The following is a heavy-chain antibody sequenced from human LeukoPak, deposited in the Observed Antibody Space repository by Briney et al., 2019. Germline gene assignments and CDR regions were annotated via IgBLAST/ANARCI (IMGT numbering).Heavy chain of an antibody. V-gene: IGHV1-8*01. CDR2: MNPNSGNT. J-gene: IGHJ4*02. Sequence: ASVKVSCKASGYTFTSYDINWVRQATGQGLEWMGWMNPNSGNTGYAQKFQGRATMTRNTSISTAYMELSSLRSEDTAVYYCARGGLITIFGVVSARFDYWGQGTLVTVSS. D-gene: IGHD3-3*01. CDR1: GYTFTSYD. CDR3: ARGGLITIFGVVSARFDY.